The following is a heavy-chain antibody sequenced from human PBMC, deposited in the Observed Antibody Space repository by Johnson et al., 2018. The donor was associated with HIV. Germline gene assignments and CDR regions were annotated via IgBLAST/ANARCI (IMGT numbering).Heavy chain of an antibody. CDR1: GFTFSSYA. D-gene: IGHD3-22*01. V-gene: IGHV3-30-3*01. J-gene: IGHJ3*02. CDR2: ISYDGSNK. CDR3: ARDSDSLYAFDI. Sequence: QGQLVESGGGVVQPGRSLRLSCAASGFTFSSYAMHWVRQAPGKGLEWVAVISYDGSNKYYADSVKGRFTISRDNSKNTLYLQMNSLRAEDTAVYYCARDSDSLYAFDIWGQGTMVTVSS.